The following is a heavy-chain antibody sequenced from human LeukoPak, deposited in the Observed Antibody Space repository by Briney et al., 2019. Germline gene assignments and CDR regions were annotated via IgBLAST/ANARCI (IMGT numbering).Heavy chain of an antibody. J-gene: IGHJ6*03. V-gene: IGHV1-2*02. CDR2: INPNSGGT. D-gene: IGHD6-6*01. CDR1: GYTFTGYY. Sequence: ASVKVSCKASGYTFTGYYMHWVRQAPGQGLEWMGWINPNSGGTNYAQKFQGRVTMTRDTSISTAYMELSRLRSDDTAVYYCARDQVAARVGIPMDVWGKGTTVTVSS. CDR3: ARDQVAARVGIPMDV.